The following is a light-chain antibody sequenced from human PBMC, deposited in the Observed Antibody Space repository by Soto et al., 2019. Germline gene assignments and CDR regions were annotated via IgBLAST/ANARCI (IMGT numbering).Light chain of an antibody. CDR1: QSFSSNY. CDR3: QHFGSSTYT. J-gene: IGKJ2*01. CDR2: DTS. Sequence: EIVLTQSPGTLSLSPGERATLSCRASQSFSSNYLAWYQQKPGQAPRLLIYDTSSRATGIPDRFSGSVSGTDFTLTISRLEPEDFAVYYCQHFGSSTYTFGQGTKLEIK. V-gene: IGKV3-20*01.